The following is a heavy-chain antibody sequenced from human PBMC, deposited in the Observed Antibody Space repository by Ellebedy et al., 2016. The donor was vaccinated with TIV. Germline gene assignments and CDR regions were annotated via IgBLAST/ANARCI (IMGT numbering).Heavy chain of an antibody. CDR2: FDPEDGET. CDR1: GYTLTELS. CDR3: ATVKGGVIVVDAFDI. J-gene: IGHJ3*02. V-gene: IGHV1-24*01. Sequence: AASVKVSCKVSGYTLTELSMHWVRQAPGKGLEWMGGFDPEDGETIYAQKFQGRVTMTEDTSTDTAYMELSRLRSEDTAVYYCATVKGGVIVVDAFDIWGQGTMVTVSS. D-gene: IGHD3-16*02.